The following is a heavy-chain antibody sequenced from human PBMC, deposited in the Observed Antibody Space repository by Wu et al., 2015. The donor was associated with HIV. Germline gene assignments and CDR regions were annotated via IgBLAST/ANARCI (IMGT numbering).Heavy chain of an antibody. V-gene: IGHV1-2*02. CDR1: GYIFTDYY. CDR3: ARSHKWLQLRYQGNFDY. Sequence: QVQLMQSGAEVKKSGASVKVSCKASGYIFTDYYIYWVRQAPGQGLEWMGWINPKSGGTNYAQDFQGRLTMTRDTSITTVYMELKRLTSEDTAMYFCARSHKWLQLRYQGNFDYWGQGTVVTVSS. D-gene: IGHD5-12*01. CDR2: INPKSGGT. J-gene: IGHJ4*02.